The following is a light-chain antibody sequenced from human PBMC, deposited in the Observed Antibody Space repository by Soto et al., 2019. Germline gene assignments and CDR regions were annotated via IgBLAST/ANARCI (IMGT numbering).Light chain of an antibody. CDR3: QQYVTSPPGT. Sequence: EIVLTQSPATLSLSPGERATLSCRASQSVSSYLAWYQQKPGQAPRLLIYGASSRATGIPDRFSGSGSGTDFTLTISRLEPGDFAVYYCQQYVTSPPGTFGQGTKVEIK. CDR1: QSVSSY. V-gene: IGKV3-20*01. J-gene: IGKJ1*01. CDR2: GAS.